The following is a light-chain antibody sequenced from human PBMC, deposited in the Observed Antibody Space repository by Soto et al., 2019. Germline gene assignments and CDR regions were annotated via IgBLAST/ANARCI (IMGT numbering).Light chain of an antibody. CDR3: SSPPNTTPYA. CDR2: DVT. V-gene: IGLV2-14*01. CDR1: SRDVGAYNY. Sequence: QSVLTQPASVSGSPGQSITISCTGTSRDVGAYNYVSWYQQHPGKAPKLMVYDVTNRPSGVSDRFSGSKSGNTASLTISGLQAEDEAVYSCSSPPNTTPYAFGPGTKVTAL. J-gene: IGLJ1*01.